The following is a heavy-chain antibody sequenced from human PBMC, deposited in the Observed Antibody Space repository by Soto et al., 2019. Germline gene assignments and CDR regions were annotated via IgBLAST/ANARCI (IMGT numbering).Heavy chain of an antibody. Sequence: SGPTLVNPTQTLTLTCTFSGFSLSTREVGVGWIRQPPGKALEWLALIYWNDDRRYSPSLKSRLTITKDTSKNQVFLTMTNMDPVDTATYYCVSGSFPNWFDPWGQGNLVTVSS. CDR1: GFSLSTREVG. CDR3: VSGSFPNWFDP. CDR2: IYWNDDR. D-gene: IGHD3-10*01. V-gene: IGHV2-5*01. J-gene: IGHJ5*02.